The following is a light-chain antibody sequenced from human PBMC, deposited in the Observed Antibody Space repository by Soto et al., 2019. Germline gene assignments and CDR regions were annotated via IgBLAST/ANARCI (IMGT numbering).Light chain of an antibody. Sequence: QAVVTQEPSLTVSPGGTVTLTCGSSTGAVTSGNYPYWFQQKPGQATRTLIYDTSNKHSWTPARFSGSLLGGKAALTLSGAQPEDEAEYYGLLSYSGARVFGGGTKLTVL. CDR1: TGAVTSGNY. V-gene: IGLV7-46*01. CDR2: DTS. CDR3: LLSYSGARV. J-gene: IGLJ2*01.